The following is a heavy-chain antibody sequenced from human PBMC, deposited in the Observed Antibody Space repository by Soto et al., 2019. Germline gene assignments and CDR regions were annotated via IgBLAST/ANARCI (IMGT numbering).Heavy chain of an antibody. D-gene: IGHD3-10*01. CDR1: GFTFSSYA. Sequence: GGSLRLSCAASGFTFSSYAMSWVRQAPGKGLEWVSAISGSGGSTYYADSVKGRFTISRDNSKNTLYLQMNSLRAEDTAVYYCAKDQEVRGVIPSPYYFDYWGQGTLVTVSS. CDR3: AKDQEVRGVIPSPYYFDY. V-gene: IGHV3-23*01. J-gene: IGHJ4*02. CDR2: ISGSGGST.